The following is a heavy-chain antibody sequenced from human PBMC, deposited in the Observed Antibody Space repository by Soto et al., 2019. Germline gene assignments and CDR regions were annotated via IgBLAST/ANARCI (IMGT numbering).Heavy chain of an antibody. Sequence: PGGSLRLSCAASGFTFSSYGMHWVRQAPGKGLEWVAVISYDGSNKYYADSVKGRFTISRDNSKNTLYLQMNSLRAEDTAVYYCAKEPVLHSVSYGLFDYWGQGTLVTVSS. CDR2: ISYDGSNK. CDR1: GFTFSSYG. J-gene: IGHJ4*02. D-gene: IGHD1-26*01. CDR3: AKEPVLHSVSYGLFDY. V-gene: IGHV3-30*18.